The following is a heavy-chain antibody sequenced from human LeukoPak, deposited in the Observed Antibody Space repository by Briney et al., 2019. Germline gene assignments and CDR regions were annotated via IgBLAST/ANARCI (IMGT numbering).Heavy chain of an antibody. V-gene: IGHV4-39*01. CDR2: IYYSGST. CDR3: ARQRRGGYSFHFDY. D-gene: IGHD4-11*01. CDR1: GGSISSSSYY. J-gene: IGHJ4*02. Sequence: KSSETLSLTCTVSGGSISSSSYYWGWIRQPPGKGLEWIGSIYYSGSTYYNPSLKSRVTISVDTSKNQFSLKLSSVTAADTAVYYCARQRRGGYSFHFDYWGQGTLVTVSS.